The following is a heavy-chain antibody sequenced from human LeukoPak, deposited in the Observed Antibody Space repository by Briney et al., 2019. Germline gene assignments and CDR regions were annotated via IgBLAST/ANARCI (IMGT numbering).Heavy chain of an antibody. Sequence: ASVKVSCKASGYTFTNYDIHWVRQATGLGLEWMGWMNPYSGNTGYAQKFQGRVTMTRDTSINTAYLELSSLKSGDTAVYYCARVPAARDFGYWGQGTPVIVSS. V-gene: IGHV1-8*01. J-gene: IGHJ4*02. CDR1: GYTFTNYD. CDR3: ARVPAARDFGY. CDR2: MNPYSGNT. D-gene: IGHD2-15*01.